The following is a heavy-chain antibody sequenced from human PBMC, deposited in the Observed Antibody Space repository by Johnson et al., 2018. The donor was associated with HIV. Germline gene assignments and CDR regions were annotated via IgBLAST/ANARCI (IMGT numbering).Heavy chain of an antibody. CDR1: GFTFSNAW. Sequence: VQLVESGGGLVQPGGSLRLSCAASGFTFSNAWMSWVRQAPGRGLELVGRIKSKTDGGTKDYAAHVKGRFTISRDDSKNILYLQMNSLKTEDTAVYYCSTGGYGSGSFAFDIWGQGTMVTVSS. CDR3: STGGYGSGSFAFDI. D-gene: IGHD3-10*01. CDR2: IKSKTDGGTK. V-gene: IGHV3-15*01. J-gene: IGHJ3*02.